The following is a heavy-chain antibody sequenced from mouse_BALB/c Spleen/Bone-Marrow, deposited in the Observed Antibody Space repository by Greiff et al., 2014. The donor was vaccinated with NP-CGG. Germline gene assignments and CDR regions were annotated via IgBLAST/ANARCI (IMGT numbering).Heavy chain of an antibody. CDR2: IYPGDGST. J-gene: IGHJ4*01. V-gene: IGHV1S56*01. CDR3: ARRQLGLFYAMDY. CDR1: GYTFTSYY. D-gene: IGHD3-2*01. Sequence: LEESGPELVKPGASVKMSCKASGYTFTSYYIHWVKQRPGQGLEWIGWIYPGDGSTKYNEKFKGKTTLTADKSSSTAYMLLSSMTSEDSAIYFCARRQLGLFYAMDYWGQGTSVTVSS.